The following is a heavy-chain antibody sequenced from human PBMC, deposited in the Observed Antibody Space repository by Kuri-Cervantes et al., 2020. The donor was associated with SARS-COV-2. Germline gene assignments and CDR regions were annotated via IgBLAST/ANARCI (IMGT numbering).Heavy chain of an antibody. V-gene: IGHV3-11*04. Sequence: GESLKISCAASGFSFSDYYMSWIRQAPGKGLEWVAYISSSGSTINYADSVRGRFTISNDNAKKSLYLQMNSLRAEDTAVYYCARDTYSSGWHGGWFDPWGQGTLVTVSS. D-gene: IGHD6-19*01. CDR1: GFSFSDYY. CDR2: ISSSGSTI. J-gene: IGHJ5*02. CDR3: ARDTYSSGWHGGWFDP.